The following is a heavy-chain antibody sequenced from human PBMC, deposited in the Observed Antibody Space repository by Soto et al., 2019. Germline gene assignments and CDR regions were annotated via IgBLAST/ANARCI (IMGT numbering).Heavy chain of an antibody. Sequence: GGSLRLSCAASGFTFSSYSMNWVRQAPGKGLEWVSSISSSSSYIYYADSVKGRFTISRDNAKNSLYLQMNSLRAEDTAVYYCARKTGYSYGYVPSYYGMDVWGQGTTVTVSS. CDR1: GFTFSSYS. D-gene: IGHD5-18*01. CDR2: ISSSSSYI. CDR3: ARKTGYSYGYVPSYYGMDV. V-gene: IGHV3-21*01. J-gene: IGHJ6*02.